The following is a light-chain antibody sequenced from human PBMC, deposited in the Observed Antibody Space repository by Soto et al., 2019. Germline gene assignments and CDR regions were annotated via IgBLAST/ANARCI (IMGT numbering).Light chain of an antibody. Sequence: DIQMTQSPSSLSASVGDRVTITCRASQTISNYLHWYQQSPGKAPNLLIYLASNLQSGVPSRFSGSGSGTDFTLTISSLQPDDCAPYYCQQSYSAPQTFGQGTKVEIK. V-gene: IGKV1-39*01. J-gene: IGKJ1*01. CDR2: LAS. CDR3: QQSYSAPQT. CDR1: QTISNY.